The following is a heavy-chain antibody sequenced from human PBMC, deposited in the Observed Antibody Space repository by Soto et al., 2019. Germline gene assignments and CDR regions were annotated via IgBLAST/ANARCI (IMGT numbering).Heavy chain of an antibody. J-gene: IGHJ4*02. CDR1: GFTFSSYG. D-gene: IGHD3-22*01. Sequence: GGSLRLSCAASGFTFSSYGMHWVRQAPGKGLEWVAVIWYDGSNKYYADSVKGRFTISRDNSKNTLYLQMNSLRAEDTAVYYCARVGSPDYYDSSGYYYVDYWGQGTLVTVSS. CDR3: ARVGSPDYYDSSGYYYVDY. CDR2: IWYDGSNK. V-gene: IGHV3-33*01.